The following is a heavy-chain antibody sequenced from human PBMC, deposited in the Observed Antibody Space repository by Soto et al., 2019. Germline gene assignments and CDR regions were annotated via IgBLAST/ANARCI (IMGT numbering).Heavy chain of an antibody. CDR3: TRSIGSGGVMAGFDY. CDR2: IIPIFDAP. Sequence: QVQLVQSGAEVKKPGSAVKVSCKASGGTFNMYAMNWVRQAPGQGLEWMGGIIPIFDAPRYSQQFQGRVTIPVDESTSSTYMELSSLRSDDTAIYYCTRSIGSGGVMAGFDYWGQGTLVTGSS. CDR1: GGTFNMYA. J-gene: IGHJ4*02. D-gene: IGHD3-16*01. V-gene: IGHV1-69*01.